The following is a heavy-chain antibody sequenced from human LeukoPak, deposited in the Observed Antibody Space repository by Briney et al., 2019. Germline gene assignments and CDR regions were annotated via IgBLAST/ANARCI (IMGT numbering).Heavy chain of an antibody. D-gene: IGHD2-15*01. CDR1: GFIVSSNY. J-gene: IGHJ4*02. V-gene: IGHV3-53*01. CDR2: IYSGGST. CDR3: ARDLGYCSGGDCYSAH. Sequence: PGGSLRLSCAASGFIVSSNYMSWVRQAPGRGLEWVSVIYSGGSTYYADSVKGRFTISRDNSKNTLYLQMNSLRAEDTAVYYCARDLGYCSGGDCYSAHWGQGTLVTVSS.